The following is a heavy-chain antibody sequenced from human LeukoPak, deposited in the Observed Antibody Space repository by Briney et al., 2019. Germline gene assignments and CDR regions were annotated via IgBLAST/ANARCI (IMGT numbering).Heavy chain of an antibody. Sequence: SETLSLTCTVSGGSISSSSYYWGWIRQPPGKGLEWIASIYYSGTTYYNPSLKSRVTISVDTSRNQFSLNLSSVTAADTAVYYCARIYPRIFSVPYSSSWYRDAFDIWGQGTMVTVSS. D-gene: IGHD6-13*01. J-gene: IGHJ3*02. CDR3: ARIYPRIFSVPYSSSWYRDAFDI. V-gene: IGHV4-39*01. CDR1: GGSISSSSYY. CDR2: IYYSGTT.